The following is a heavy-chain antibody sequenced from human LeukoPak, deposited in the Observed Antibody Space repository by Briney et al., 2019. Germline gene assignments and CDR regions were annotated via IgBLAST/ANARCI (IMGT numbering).Heavy chain of an antibody. V-gene: IGHV4-59*01. D-gene: IGHD5-12*01. Sequence: SETLSLTCTVSGGSISSYYWSWIRQPPGKGLEWIGYIYYSGSTNYNPSLKSRVTISVDTSKNQFSLKLSSVTAADTAVYYCARSGGYSGYDSGDNKDAFDIWGQGTMVTVSS. J-gene: IGHJ3*02. CDR1: GGSISSYY. CDR3: ARSGGYSGYDSGDNKDAFDI. CDR2: IYYSGST.